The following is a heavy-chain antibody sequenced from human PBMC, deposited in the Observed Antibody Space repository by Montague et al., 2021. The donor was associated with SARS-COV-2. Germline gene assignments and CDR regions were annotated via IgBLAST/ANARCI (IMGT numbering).Heavy chain of an antibody. V-gene: IGHV3-30-3*01. CDR1: GFPFSRYA. D-gene: IGHD3-22*01. Sequence: SFSASGFPFSRYATHWVRQAPGKGLEWVAVISYDGSSKHYADSVKGRFTISRDNSKNTLYLQMNSLRAEDTAVYYCARDGKIVMVIIGYLDYWGQGTLVTVSS. CDR2: ISYDGSSK. CDR3: ARDGKIVMVIIGYLDY. J-gene: IGHJ4*02.